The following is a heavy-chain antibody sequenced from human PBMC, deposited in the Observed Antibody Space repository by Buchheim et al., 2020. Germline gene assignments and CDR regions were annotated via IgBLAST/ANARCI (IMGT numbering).Heavy chain of an antibody. CDR1: GFTFSNAW. Sequence: EVQLVESGGGLVKPGGSLRLSCAASGFTFSNAWMNWVRQAPGKGLEWVGRIKSKTDGGTTDYAAPVKGRFTISRDDSKNTLYLQMNSLKTEDTAVYYCTTGVLYYYDSSGYYYYYYGMDVWGQGTT. CDR3: TTGVLYYYDSSGYYYYYYGMDV. V-gene: IGHV3-15*07. D-gene: IGHD3-22*01. J-gene: IGHJ6*02. CDR2: IKSKTDGGTT.